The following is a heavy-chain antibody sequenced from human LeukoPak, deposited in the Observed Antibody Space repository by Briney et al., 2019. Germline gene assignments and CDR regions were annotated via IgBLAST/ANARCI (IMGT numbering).Heavy chain of an antibody. D-gene: IGHD3-10*01. CDR2: IIPIFGTA. V-gene: IGHV1-69*13. CDR3: ARGAPGESNWFDP. Sequence: AASVKVSCKASGGTFSSYAISWVRQAPGQGLEWMGGIIPIFGTANYAQKFQGRVTITADESTSTAYMELSSLRSEDTAVYYCARGAPGESNWFDPWGQGTLVTVSS. CDR1: GGTFSSYA. J-gene: IGHJ5*02.